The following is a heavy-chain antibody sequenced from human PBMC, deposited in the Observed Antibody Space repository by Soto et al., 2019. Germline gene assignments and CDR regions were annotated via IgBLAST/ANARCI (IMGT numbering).Heavy chain of an antibody. CDR1: GGSISSYY. CDR3: AREQSGWFGAFFDY. V-gene: IGHV4-59*01. CDR2: TYYSVST. J-gene: IGHJ4*02. Sequence: PSETLSLTCTVSGGSISSYYWSWIRQPPGKGLEWIGYTYYSVSTSYNPSLKSRITISVDTSKNQFSLNLSSVTAADTAVYYCAREQSGWFGAFFDYWGQGTLVTVSS. D-gene: IGHD3-10*01.